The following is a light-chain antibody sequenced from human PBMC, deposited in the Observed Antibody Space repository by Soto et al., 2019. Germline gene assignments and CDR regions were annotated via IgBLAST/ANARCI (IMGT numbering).Light chain of an antibody. V-gene: IGKV3-11*01. J-gene: IGKJ5*01. Sequence: EIVLTQSPATLSLSPGERATLSCRASQSVSSYLAWYQQKPGQAPRLLIYDASNRATGIPARFSGSGSGTDFTLTISSLEPEDLAVYYCKQRGNWPLITFGQGTRLEIX. CDR3: KQRGNWPLIT. CDR2: DAS. CDR1: QSVSSY.